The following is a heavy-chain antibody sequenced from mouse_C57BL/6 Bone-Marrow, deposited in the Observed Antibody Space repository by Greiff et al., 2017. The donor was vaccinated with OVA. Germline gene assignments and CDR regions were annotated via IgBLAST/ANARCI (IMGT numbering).Heavy chain of an antibody. Sequence: EVQLQESGPGMVKPSQSLSLTCTVTGYSITSGYDWHWIRHFPGNKLEWMGYISYSGSPNYNPSLKSRISITHDTSKNHFFLKLNSVTTEDTATYYCARELRFYYFDYWGQGTTLTVSS. CDR1: GYSITSGYD. J-gene: IGHJ2*01. D-gene: IGHD1-1*01. CDR3: ARELRFYYFDY. V-gene: IGHV3-1*01. CDR2: ISYSGSP.